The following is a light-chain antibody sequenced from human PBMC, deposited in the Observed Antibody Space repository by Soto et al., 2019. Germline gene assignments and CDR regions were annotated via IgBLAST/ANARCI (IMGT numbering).Light chain of an antibody. Sequence: DIQMTQSPASLSASVGDRVTITFRASQSIRSYLDWFQQKPGKAPKLLIYAASSLQGGAPSRFSGSGSGTDFTLTISSLQPEDGATYYCQETYTSALTFAGGTRVEI. V-gene: IGKV1-39*01. CDR2: AAS. J-gene: IGKJ4*01. CDR3: QETYTSALT. CDR1: QSIRSY.